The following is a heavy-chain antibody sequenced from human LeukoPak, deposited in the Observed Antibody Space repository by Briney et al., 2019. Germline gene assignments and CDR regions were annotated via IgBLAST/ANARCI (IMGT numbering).Heavy chain of an antibody. J-gene: IGHJ4*02. CDR1: GGSISSSSYY. CDR3: ARRQGPISGSEPMTTVTTFDY. Sequence: KSSETLSLTCTVSGGSISSSSYYWGWIRQPPGKGLEWIGSIYYSGSTYYNPSLKSRVTISVDTSKNQFSLKLSSVTAADTAVYYCARRQGPISGSEPMTTVTTFDYWGQGTLVTVSS. V-gene: IGHV4-39*01. CDR2: IYYSGST. D-gene: IGHD4-11*01.